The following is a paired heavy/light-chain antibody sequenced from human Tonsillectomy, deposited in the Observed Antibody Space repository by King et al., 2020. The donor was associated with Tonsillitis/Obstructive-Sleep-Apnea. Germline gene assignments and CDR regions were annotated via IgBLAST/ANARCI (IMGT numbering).Heavy chain of an antibody. D-gene: IGHD1-26*01. J-gene: IGHJ4*02. Sequence: QVQLQESGPGLVKPSGTLSLTCTVSSGSISSANWWSWVRQSPGKGLEWIGEVYQSGSTNCNPSLKSRVTLSVDKSNNQLSLNLNSVTAADTAVYYCATVKGYGGSLSRGRFDYWGQGTLVTVSS. CDR2: VYQSGST. V-gene: IGHV4-4*02. CDR1: SGSISSANW. CDR3: ATVKGYGGSLSRGRFDY.
Light chain of an antibody. CDR3: MQALQTPRT. CDR1: QSLLHSNRFNY. V-gene: IGKV2-28*01. CDR2: LGS. J-gene: IGKJ2*01. Sequence: DIVMTQSPLSLPVTPGEPASISCRSSQSLLHSNRFNYLDWYLQRPGQSPQLLIYLGSVRASGVPDRFSGSGSGTDFTLKISRVEAEDVGVYYCMQALQTPRTFGQGTKLEI.